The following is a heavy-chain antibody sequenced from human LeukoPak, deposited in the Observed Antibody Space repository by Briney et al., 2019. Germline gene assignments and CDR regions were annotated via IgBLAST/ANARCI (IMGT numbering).Heavy chain of an antibody. CDR1: GGSISSYY. J-gene: IGHJ4*02. CDR2: IYYSGST. CDR3: ARDIQGYLDY. V-gene: IGHV4-59*01. Sequence: SETLSLTCTVSGGSISSYYWSWIRQPPGKGLEWIGYIYYSGSTNYNPSLKSRVTISVDTSKNQFSLKLSSVTAADTAVYCCARDIQGYLDYWGQGTLVTVSS.